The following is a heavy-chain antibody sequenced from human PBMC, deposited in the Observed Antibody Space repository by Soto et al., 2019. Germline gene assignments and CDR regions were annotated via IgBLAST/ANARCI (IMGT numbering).Heavy chain of an antibody. CDR2: IYWDDDK. V-gene: IGHV2-5*02. D-gene: IGHD3-9*01. CDR3: VHSRHSNLTGRNLFDD. J-gene: IGHJ4*02. CDR1: GFSLVTRGVG. Sequence: VSGPTLVNPTQTLTLTFTFSGFSLVTRGVGVGWIRQPPGKALEWLALIYWDDDKRYSPSLKSRLTITRDTSENHVVLTVTNMDPVDTATYYCVHSRHSNLTGRNLFDDWGQGTLVTVSS.